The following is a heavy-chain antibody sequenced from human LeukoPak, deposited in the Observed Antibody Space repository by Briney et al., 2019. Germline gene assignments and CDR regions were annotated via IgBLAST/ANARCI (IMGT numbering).Heavy chain of an antibody. V-gene: IGHV3-20*04. CDR2: INWNGGST. CDR3: AKDLTFGVTNY. CDR1: GFTFDDYG. D-gene: IGHD3-10*01. Sequence: PGGSLRLSCAASGFTFDDYGMSWVRQAPGKGLEWVSGINWNGGSTGYADSVKGRFTISRDNSKNTLYLQMNSLRAEDTAVYYCAKDLTFGVTNYWGQGTLVTVSS. J-gene: IGHJ4*02.